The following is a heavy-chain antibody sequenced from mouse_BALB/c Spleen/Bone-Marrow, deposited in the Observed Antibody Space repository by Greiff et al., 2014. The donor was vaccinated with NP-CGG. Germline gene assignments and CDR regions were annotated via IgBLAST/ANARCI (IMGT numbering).Heavy chain of an antibody. D-gene: IGHD1-1*01. CDR1: GFNIKDTY. J-gene: IGHJ3*01. CDR2: IDPANGNT. CDR3: ATYYYGSSWGFAY. Sequence: VHVKQSGAELVKPGASVKLSCTASGFNIKDTYMHWVKQKPGQGLEWIGRIDPANGNTKYDPKFQGKATITADTSSNTAYLQLSSLTSEDTAVYYCATYYYGSSWGFAYWGQGTLVTVSA. V-gene: IGHV14-3*02.